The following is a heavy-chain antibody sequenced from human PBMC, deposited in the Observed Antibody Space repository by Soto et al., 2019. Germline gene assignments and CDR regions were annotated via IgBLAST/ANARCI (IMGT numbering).Heavy chain of an antibody. J-gene: IGHJ4*02. D-gene: IGHD3-10*01. CDR2: MNPDGSSR. V-gene: IGHV3-74*01. Sequence: EVQLVESGGDLVQPGGSLRLSCEASGFTFSSNWMHWVRQAPGKGLVWVSRMNPDGSSRGYADSVKGRFTISRDNAKNTLSLQMNSLRAEDTAVYYCASGGNAGSVQYYLDDYWCQGTLVTVSS. CDR1: GFTFSSNW. CDR3: ASGGNAGSVQYYLDDY.